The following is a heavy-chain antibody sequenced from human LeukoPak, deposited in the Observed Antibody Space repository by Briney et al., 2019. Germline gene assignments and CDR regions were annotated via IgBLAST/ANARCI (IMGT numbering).Heavy chain of an antibody. CDR2: IYSGGST. Sequence: GGSLRLSCAASGFTVSSTYMSWVRQAPGKGLEWVSVIYSGGSTFYADSVKGRFTISRDNSENTLSLQMNSLRGEDTAVYYCASESNYDSWGQGTLVTVSS. J-gene: IGHJ4*02. V-gene: IGHV3-66*02. CDR3: ASESNYDS. CDR1: GFTVSSTY.